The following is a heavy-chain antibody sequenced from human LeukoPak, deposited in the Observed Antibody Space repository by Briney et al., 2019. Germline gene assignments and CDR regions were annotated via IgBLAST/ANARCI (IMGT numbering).Heavy chain of an antibody. J-gene: IGHJ6*02. CDR3: ARADYYYYGMDV. V-gene: IGHV3-66*01. CDR1: GFTVRSNY. Sequence: GGSLRLSCAASGFTVRSNYMSWVRQAPGKGLEWVSVIYSGGSTYYADSVKGRFTISRDNSKNTLYLQMNRLRAEDTAVYYCARADYYYYGMDVWGQGTTVTVSS. CDR2: IYSGGST.